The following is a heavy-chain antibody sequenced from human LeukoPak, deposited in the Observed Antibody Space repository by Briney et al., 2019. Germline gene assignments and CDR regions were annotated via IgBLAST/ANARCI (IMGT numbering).Heavy chain of an antibody. V-gene: IGHV1-18*01. Sequence: ASVKVSFKASGYTFTSYGINWVRQAPGQGRDWVGWISAYKDNTNYPQKLQGRVTKTRGTSTSTVYMELSNLRSDDTAVYCCARAISWREENWGQGTLVTVSS. D-gene: IGHD6-13*01. CDR3: ARAISWREEN. J-gene: IGHJ4*02. CDR1: GYTFTSYG. CDR2: ISAYKDNT.